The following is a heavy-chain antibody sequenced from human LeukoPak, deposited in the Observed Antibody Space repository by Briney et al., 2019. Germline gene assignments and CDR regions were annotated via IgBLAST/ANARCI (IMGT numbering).Heavy chain of an antibody. CDR3: AREGSDSSGWLADFDY. J-gene: IGHJ4*02. V-gene: IGHV3-53*01. Sequence: GGSLRLSCSASGFTVSSNYMSWVRQAPGKGLEWVSVIYSGGSTYYADSVKGRFTISRDNPKNTLYLQMNSLRAEDTAVYYCAREGSDSSGWLADFDYWGQGTLVTVSS. CDR1: GFTVSSNY. CDR2: IYSGGST. D-gene: IGHD6-19*01.